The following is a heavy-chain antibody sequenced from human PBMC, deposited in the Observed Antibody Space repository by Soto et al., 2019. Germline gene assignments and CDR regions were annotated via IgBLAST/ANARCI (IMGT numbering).Heavy chain of an antibody. CDR1: GYTFTGYY. D-gene: IGHD3-9*01. V-gene: IGHV1-2*02. J-gene: IGHJ4*02. Sequence: ASVKVSCKASGYTFTGYYMHWVRQAPGQGLEWMGWINPNSGGTNYAQKFQGRVTMTRDTSISTAYMELSRLKSDDTAVYYCARDLQESYYDILTGDYWGQGTLVTVSS. CDR2: INPNSGGT. CDR3: ARDLQESYYDILTGDY.